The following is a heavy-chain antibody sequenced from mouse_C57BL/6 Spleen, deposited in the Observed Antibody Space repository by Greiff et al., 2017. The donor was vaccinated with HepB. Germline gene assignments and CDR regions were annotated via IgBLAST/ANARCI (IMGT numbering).Heavy chain of an antibody. J-gene: IGHJ3*01. CDR1: GYTFTEYT. CDR2: FYPGSGSI. V-gene: IGHV1-62-2*01. Sequence: VQLQQSGAELVKPGASVKLSCKASGYTFTEYTIHWVKQRSGQGLEWIGWFYPGSGSIKYNEKFKDKSTLTADKSSSTVYMELSSLTSEDSAVYFYARDEEPPDCDSFAYWGQGTLVTVSA. CDR3: ARDEEPPDCDSFAY. D-gene: IGHD2-4*01.